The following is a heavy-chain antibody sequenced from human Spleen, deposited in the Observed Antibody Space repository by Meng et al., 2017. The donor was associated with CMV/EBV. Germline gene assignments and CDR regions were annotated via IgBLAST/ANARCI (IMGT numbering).Heavy chain of an antibody. D-gene: IGHD2-2*01. J-gene: IGHJ4*02. CDR1: GFTFSSYD. V-gene: IGHV3-21*01. CDR2: ISSSSSYI. Sequence: GESLKISCAASGFTFSSYDMHWVRQATGKGLEWVSSISSSSSYIYYADSVKGRFTISRDNAKNSLYLQMNSLRAEDTAVYYCARDTRYCSSTSCYPAIDYWGQGTLVTVSS. CDR3: ARDTRYCSSTSCYPAIDY.